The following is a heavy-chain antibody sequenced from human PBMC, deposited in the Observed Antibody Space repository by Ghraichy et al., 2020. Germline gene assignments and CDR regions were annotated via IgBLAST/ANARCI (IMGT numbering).Heavy chain of an antibody. CDR3: ARDRRYCSGGSCFMTGGY. CDR1: GYTFTSYG. V-gene: IGHV1-18*01. D-gene: IGHD2-15*01. J-gene: IGHJ4*02. Sequence: ASVKVSCKASGYTFTSYGISWVRQAPGQGLEWMGWISAYNGNTNYAQKLQGRVTMTTDTSTSTAYMELRSLRSDDTAVYYCARDRRYCSGGSCFMTGGYWGQGTLVTVSS. CDR2: ISAYNGNT.